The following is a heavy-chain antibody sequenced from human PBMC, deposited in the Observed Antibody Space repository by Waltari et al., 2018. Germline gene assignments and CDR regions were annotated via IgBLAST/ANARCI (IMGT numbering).Heavy chain of an antibody. J-gene: IGHJ6*02. CDR1: GFTVSSNY. CDR2: IYSGGST. D-gene: IGHD3-22*01. V-gene: IGHV3-53*01. Sequence: EVQLVESGGGLVKPGGSLRLSCAASGFTVSSNYMSWVRQAPGKGLEWVSVIYSGGSTYYADSVKGRLTISRDNSKNTLYLQMNSLRAEDTAVYYCARAQYFYDFRGPADNYYAMDVWGQGTTVTVSS. CDR3: ARAQYFYDFRGPADNYYAMDV.